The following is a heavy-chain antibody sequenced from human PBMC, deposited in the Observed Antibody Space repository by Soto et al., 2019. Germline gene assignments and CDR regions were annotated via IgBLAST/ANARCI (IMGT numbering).Heavy chain of an antibody. CDR1: GGSMTTGSYF. CDR2: VFRSGSI. CDR3: ARARNRYFDY. Sequence: QVQLQESGPGLVRPSESLSLTCNVSGGSMTTGSYFRSWIRQPPGKGLEWIGYVFRSGSINYSPSFKSRVTISIDTSKNQFSLMLKSVTAADTAVYFCARARNRYFDYWGQGALVTVSS. V-gene: IGHV4-61*01. J-gene: IGHJ4*02. D-gene: IGHD1-1*01.